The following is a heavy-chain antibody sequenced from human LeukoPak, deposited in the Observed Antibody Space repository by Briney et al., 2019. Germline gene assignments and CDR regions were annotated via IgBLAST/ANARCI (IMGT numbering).Heavy chain of an antibody. CDR3: VRDKDGYNF. CDR1: GFTFNTYF. V-gene: IGHV3-74*01. Sequence: GGSLRLSCAASGFTFNTYFMHWVRQAPGKRLVWVSRIDTDGKSTTYADSVKGRFTIYRDNAKNTLYLQMNSLRAEDTAVYYCVRDKDGYNFWGQGTLVSVSS. J-gene: IGHJ4*02. CDR2: IDTDGKST. D-gene: IGHD5-24*01.